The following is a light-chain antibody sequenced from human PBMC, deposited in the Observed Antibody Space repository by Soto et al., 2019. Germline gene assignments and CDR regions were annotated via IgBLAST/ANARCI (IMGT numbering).Light chain of an antibody. CDR3: QQYGSSPRT. CDR1: QSVSSSY. Sequence: EIVLTQSPGTLCLSPGERATLSCRASQSVSSSYLAWYQQKPGQAPRILIYGASNRATGIPDRFSGSGSGTDFTLTISRLEPEDFAVYYCQQYGSSPRTFGQGTKVDIK. J-gene: IGKJ1*01. CDR2: GAS. V-gene: IGKV3-20*01.